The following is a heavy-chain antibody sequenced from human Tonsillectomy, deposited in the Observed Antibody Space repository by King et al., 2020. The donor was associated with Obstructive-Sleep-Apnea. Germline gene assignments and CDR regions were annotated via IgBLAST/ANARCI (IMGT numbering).Heavy chain of an antibody. Sequence: LQLQESGPGLVKPSETLSLTCTVSGGSMSSSSYYWGWIRQPPGKGLEWIGTIHYSGNTYYNPSLKSRVTISLDTSKNQFSLKLSSVTATDTAVYYCARPPPSSSWHPLQHWGQGTRVTVSS. V-gene: IGHV4-39*01. CDR1: GGSMSSSSYY. J-gene: IGHJ1*01. D-gene: IGHD6-13*01. CDR2: IHYSGNT. CDR3: ARPPPSSSWHPLQH.